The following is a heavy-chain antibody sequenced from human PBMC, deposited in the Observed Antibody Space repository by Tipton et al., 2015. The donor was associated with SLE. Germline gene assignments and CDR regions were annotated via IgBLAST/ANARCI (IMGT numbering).Heavy chain of an antibody. V-gene: IGHV4-39*01. CDR2: IYYLGTT. D-gene: IGHD2-2*01. Sequence: TLSLTCAVSGGSFNGYFWTWIRQPPGKGLQWIGSIYYLGTTYYNPSLESRVTMSLDTSKNQFSLNLNSLTATDTAMYYCARHTGTSWSFGGDYWGQGTLVTVSS. CDR1: GGSFNGYF. CDR3: ARHTGTSWSFGGDY. J-gene: IGHJ4*02.